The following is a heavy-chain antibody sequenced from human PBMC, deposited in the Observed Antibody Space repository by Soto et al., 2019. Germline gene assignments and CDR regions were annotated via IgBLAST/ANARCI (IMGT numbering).Heavy chain of an antibody. CDR1: GGSISSSSYY. CDR2: IYYSGST. J-gene: IGHJ3*02. V-gene: IGHV4-39*01. CDR3: ARVVVVAATAAFDI. Sequence: SETLSLTCTVSGGSISSSSYYWGWIRQPPGKGLEWIGSIYYSGSTYYNPSLKSRVTISVDTSKNQFSLKLSSVTAADTAVYYCARVVVVAATAAFDIWGQGTMVTVSS. D-gene: IGHD2-15*01.